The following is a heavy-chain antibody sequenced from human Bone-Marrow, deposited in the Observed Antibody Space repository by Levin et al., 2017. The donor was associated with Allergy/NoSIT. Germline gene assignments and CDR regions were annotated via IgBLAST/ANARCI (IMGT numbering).Heavy chain of an antibody. V-gene: IGHV3-49*03. Sequence: GGSLRLSCTASGFIFHDYAMSWFRQAPGKGLEWVGFIRSKAYGGTTEYAASVKGRFTISRDDSKSIAYLQMNSLKTEDTAMYYCSRDQGVVVVLAAKDAFDIWGPGTMVTVSS. CDR3: SRDQGVVVVLAAKDAFDI. CDR2: IRSKAYGGTT. CDR1: GFIFHDYA. J-gene: IGHJ3*02. D-gene: IGHD2-2*01.